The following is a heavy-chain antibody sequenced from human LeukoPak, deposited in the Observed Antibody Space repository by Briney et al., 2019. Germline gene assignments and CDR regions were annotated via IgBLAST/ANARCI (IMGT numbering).Heavy chain of an antibody. CDR3: ARVTGDYYDSSGYIDY. CDR2: MYHSGST. Sequence: SETLSLTCSVSGYSISSGYYWGWIRQPPGKGLEWIGSMYHSGSTYYSPSLKSRVTISVDTSKNQFSLKLSSVTAADTAVYYCARVTGDYYDSSGYIDYWGQGTLVTVSS. CDR1: GYSISSGYY. D-gene: IGHD3-22*01. J-gene: IGHJ4*02. V-gene: IGHV4-38-2*02.